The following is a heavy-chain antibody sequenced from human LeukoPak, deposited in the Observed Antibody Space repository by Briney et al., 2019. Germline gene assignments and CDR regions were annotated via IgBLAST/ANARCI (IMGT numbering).Heavy chain of an antibody. CDR2: IWYDGSNK. Sequence: GRSLRLSCAASGFTFSSYGMHWARQAPGKGLEWVAVIWYDGSNKYYADSVKGRFTISRDNSKNTLYLQMNSLRAEDTAVYYCARAGDHYYYYYMDVWGKGTTVTVSS. CDR3: ARAGDHYYYYYMDV. J-gene: IGHJ6*03. CDR1: GFTFSSYG. D-gene: IGHD7-27*01. V-gene: IGHV3-33*01.